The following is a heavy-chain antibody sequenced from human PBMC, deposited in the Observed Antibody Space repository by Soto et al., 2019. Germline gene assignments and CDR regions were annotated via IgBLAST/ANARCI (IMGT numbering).Heavy chain of an antibody. V-gene: IGHV1-2*04. J-gene: IGHJ6*01. CDR3: ARCVMFGGVSNYYCGMGG. CDR2: INPNSGGT. CDR1: GYTFTGYY. Sequence: ASVKVSCKASGYTFTGYYMHWVRQAPGQGLEWMGWINPNSGGTNYAQKFQGWVTMTRDTSISTAYMELSRLRSDDTAVYYCARCVMFGGVSNYYCGMGGCERGHTVTVSS. D-gene: IGHD3-3*01.